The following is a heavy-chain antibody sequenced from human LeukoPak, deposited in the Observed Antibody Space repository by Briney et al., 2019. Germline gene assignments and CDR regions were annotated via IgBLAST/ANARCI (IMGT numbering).Heavy chain of an antibody. CDR2: LYTSGTT. CDR3: ARGYSSGSLVYMDV. D-gene: IGHD3-10*01. V-gene: IGHV4-4*07. CDR1: YDSINTYY. J-gene: IGHJ6*03. Sequence: SETLSLTCTVSYDSINTYYWSWIRQPAGNGLEWIGRLYTSGTTNYNPSLKSRISMSIDTSKKLFSMTLSSVTAADTAVYYCARGYSSGSLVYMDVWGKGTTVIV.